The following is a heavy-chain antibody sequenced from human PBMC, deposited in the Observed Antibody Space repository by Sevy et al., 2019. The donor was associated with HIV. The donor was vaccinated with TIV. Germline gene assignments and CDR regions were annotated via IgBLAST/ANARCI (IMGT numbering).Heavy chain of an antibody. V-gene: IGHV3-30*18. CDR2: ISYDGSNK. CDR1: GFTFSSYG. D-gene: IGHD6-19*01. Sequence: GGSLRLSCAASGFTFSSYGMHWVRQAPGKGLEWVAVISYDGSNKYYADSVKGRFTISRDNSKNTLYLQMNSTRAEDTAVYYCAKDSIISRSGWYDDYYYGMDVWGQGTTVTVSS. CDR3: AKDSIISRSGWYDDYYYGMDV. J-gene: IGHJ6*02.